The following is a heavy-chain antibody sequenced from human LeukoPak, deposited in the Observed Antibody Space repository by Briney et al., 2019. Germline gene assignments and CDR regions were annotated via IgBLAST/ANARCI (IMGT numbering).Heavy chain of an antibody. J-gene: IGHJ4*02. V-gene: IGHV1-2*02. CDR2: INPNSGGT. CDR3: ARVGTTVTTEDY. D-gene: IGHD4-17*01. Sequence: ASVKVCCKASGYTFTGYYMHWVRQAPGQGLEWMGWINPNSGGTNYAQKFQGRVTMTRDTSISTAYMELSRLRSDDTAVYYCARVGTTVTTEDYWGQGTLVTVSS. CDR1: GYTFTGYY.